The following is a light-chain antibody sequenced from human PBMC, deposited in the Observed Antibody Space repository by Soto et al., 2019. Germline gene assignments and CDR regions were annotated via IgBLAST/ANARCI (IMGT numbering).Light chain of an antibody. CDR1: QTISSW. J-gene: IGKJ1*01. CDR2: HAS. Sequence: DIQMTQSPSTLSGSVGDRVTITFQASQTISSWLAWYQQKPGKAPKLLIYHASTLESGVPSRFSGSGSGTEFTLTISRLQPDDSATYYCQQYDVYSTFGQGTKVDIK. V-gene: IGKV1-5*01. CDR3: QQYDVYST.